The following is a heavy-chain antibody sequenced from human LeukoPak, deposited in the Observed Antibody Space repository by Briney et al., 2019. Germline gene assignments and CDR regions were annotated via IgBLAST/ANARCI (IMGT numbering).Heavy chain of an antibody. Sequence: GGSLRLSCAASGFTFTSHSMNWVRQAPGKGLEWVSSIGSRSTSIYYADSVRGRFTISRDNAKNSLYLQMNSLRAEDTAVYYCARESSESFDIWGQGTMVTVSS. D-gene: IGHD6-25*01. CDR3: ARESSESFDI. CDR1: GFTFTSHS. CDR2: IGSRSTSI. V-gene: IGHV3-21*01. J-gene: IGHJ3*02.